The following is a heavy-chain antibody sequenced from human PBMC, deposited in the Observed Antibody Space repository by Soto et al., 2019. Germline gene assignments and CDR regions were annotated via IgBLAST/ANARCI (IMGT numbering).Heavy chain of an antibody. CDR2: IYSTGTTSGTT. V-gene: IGHV4-4*09. D-gene: IGHD2-2*01. CDR1: GGSMDAYY. Sequence: SETLSLTCTVSGGSMDAYYWSWIRQPPGKGLEWIGYIYSTGTTSGTTNYNPSLKGRVAILVDTSKSQFSLKLSSVTAADTAVYYCARSLSRYCSSTSCYQNYGMDVWGQGTTVTVSS. J-gene: IGHJ6*02. CDR3: ARSLSRYCSSTSCYQNYGMDV.